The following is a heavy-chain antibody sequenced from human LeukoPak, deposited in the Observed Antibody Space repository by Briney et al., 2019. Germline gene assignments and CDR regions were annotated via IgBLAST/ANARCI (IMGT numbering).Heavy chain of an antibody. J-gene: IGHJ4*02. D-gene: IGHD3-9*01. CDR2: VSYDGSNK. V-gene: IGHV3-30-3*01. CDR1: GFTFSDYA. Sequence: PGGFLGLSCVASGFTFSDYAVHWVRQAPGRGLECVAVVSYDGSNKNHADSVKGRFTISRDDSKNTLYLQMNSLRVEDTAVYYCARETGYRFDYWGRGTLVSVSS. CDR3: ARETGYRFDY.